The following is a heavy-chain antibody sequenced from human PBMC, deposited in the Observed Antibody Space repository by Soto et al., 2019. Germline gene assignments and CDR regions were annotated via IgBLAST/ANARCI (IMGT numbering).Heavy chain of an antibody. CDR2: ISSSSSYI. CDR1: GFTFSSYS. CDR3: AGIAAAGGFDY. D-gene: IGHD6-13*01. J-gene: IGHJ4*02. Sequence: EVQLVESGGGLVKPGGSLRLSCAASGFTFSSYSMNWVRQAPGKGLEWVASISSSSSYIYYADSVKGRFTISRDNAKNSLYLQMNSLRAEDTAVYYCAGIAAAGGFDYWGQGTLVTVSS. V-gene: IGHV3-21*01.